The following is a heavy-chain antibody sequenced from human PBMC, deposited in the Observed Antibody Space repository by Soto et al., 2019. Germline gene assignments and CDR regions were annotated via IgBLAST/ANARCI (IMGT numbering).Heavy chain of an antibody. Sequence: GGSLRLSCAASGFTFSSYSMNWVRQAPGKGLEWVSYISSSSSTIYYADSVKGRFTISRDNAKNSLYLQMNSLRDEDTAVYYCARFDSSFLPHTAMVTGYFDYWGQGTLVTVSS. CDR2: ISSSSSTI. CDR3: ARFDSSFLPHTAMVTGYFDY. CDR1: GFTFSSYS. V-gene: IGHV3-48*02. J-gene: IGHJ4*02. D-gene: IGHD5-18*01.